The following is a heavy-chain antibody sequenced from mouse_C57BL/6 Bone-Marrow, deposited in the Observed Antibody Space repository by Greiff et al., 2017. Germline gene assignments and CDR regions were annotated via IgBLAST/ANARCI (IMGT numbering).Heavy chain of an antibody. Sequence: QVQLQQPGAELVMPGASVKLSCKASGYTFTSYWMHWVKQRPGQGLEWIGEIDPSDSYTNYNQKFKGKSTLTVDKSSSTAYMQLSSLTSEDSAVYYCARDGGLLLGGYFEVWGTGTTVTVSS. CDR2: IDPSDSYT. J-gene: IGHJ1*03. V-gene: IGHV1-69*01. CDR3: ARDGGLLLGGYFEV. CDR1: GYTFTSYW. D-gene: IGHD1-1*01.